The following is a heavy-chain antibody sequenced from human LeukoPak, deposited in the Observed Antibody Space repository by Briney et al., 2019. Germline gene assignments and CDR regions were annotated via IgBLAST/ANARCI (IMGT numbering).Heavy chain of an antibody. V-gene: IGHV3-21*01. CDR1: GFTFSSYS. D-gene: IGHD6-6*01. CDR3: ARSVRQGYYYYYYMDV. CDR2: ISSSSSYI. Sequence: GGSLRLSCAASGFTFSSYSMNWVRQAPGKGLEWVSSISSSSSYIYYADPVKGRFTISRDNAKTSLYLQMNSLRAEETAVYYCARSVRQGYYYYYYMDVWGKGTTVTVSS. J-gene: IGHJ6*03.